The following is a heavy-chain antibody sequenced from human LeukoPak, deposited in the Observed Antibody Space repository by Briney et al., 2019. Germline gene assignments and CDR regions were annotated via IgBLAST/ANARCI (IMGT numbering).Heavy chain of an antibody. V-gene: IGHV3-21*06. CDR3: ARKSSLEWYKRGWFDP. CDR2: ISNDNNYI. CDR1: GFNFNSYS. Sequence: GGSLRLSCAASGFNFNSYSMNWVRQAPGKGLEWVSSISNDNNYIYYTDSVKGRFTISRDYAKSSLYLQMTSLRAEDTAVYYCARKSSLEWYKRGWFDPWGQGTLVTVSS. J-gene: IGHJ5*02. D-gene: IGHD3-3*01.